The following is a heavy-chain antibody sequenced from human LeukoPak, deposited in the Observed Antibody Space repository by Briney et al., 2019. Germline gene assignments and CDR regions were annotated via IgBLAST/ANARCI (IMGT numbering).Heavy chain of an antibody. CDR3: ARTSPTSHFDF. J-gene: IGHJ4*02. Sequence: GGSLRLSCVASGFTFTTYWMHWVRQAPGKGLVCVSRINGDGSNSNYADSVKGRFTISRDNASNTLYLQMNGLRAEDTALYYCARTSPTSHFDFWGQGTLVTVSS. V-gene: IGHV3-74*01. D-gene: IGHD3-16*01. CDR2: INGDGSNS. CDR1: GFTFTTYW.